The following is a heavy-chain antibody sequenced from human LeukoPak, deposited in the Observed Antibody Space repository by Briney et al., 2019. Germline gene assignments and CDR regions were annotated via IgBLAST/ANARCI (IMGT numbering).Heavy chain of an antibody. CDR1: GFTFSSYG. D-gene: IGHD3-10*01. CDR3: AKAYSAMVRGVTLDY. Sequence: GGSLRLSCAASGFTFSSYGMHWVRQAPGKGLEWVAFIRYDGSNKYYADSVKGRFTISRDNSKNTLYLQMNSLRAEDTAVYYCAKAYSAMVRGVTLDYWGQGTLVTVSS. V-gene: IGHV3-30*02. CDR2: IRYDGSNK. J-gene: IGHJ4*02.